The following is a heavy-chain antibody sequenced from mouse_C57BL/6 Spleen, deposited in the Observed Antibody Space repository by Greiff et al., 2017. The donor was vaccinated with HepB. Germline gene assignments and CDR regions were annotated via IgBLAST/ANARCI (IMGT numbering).Heavy chain of an antibody. Sequence: QVQLQQSGAELARPGASVKMSCKASGYTFPSYTMHWVKQRPGQGLEWIGYINPSSGYTKYNQKFKDKATLTADKSSSTAYMQLSSLTSEDSAVYYCAREGVGYYDYDRPFDYWGQGTTLTVSS. J-gene: IGHJ2*01. CDR3: AREGVGYYDYDRPFDY. V-gene: IGHV1-4*01. CDR2: INPSSGYT. D-gene: IGHD2-4*01. CDR1: GYTFPSYT.